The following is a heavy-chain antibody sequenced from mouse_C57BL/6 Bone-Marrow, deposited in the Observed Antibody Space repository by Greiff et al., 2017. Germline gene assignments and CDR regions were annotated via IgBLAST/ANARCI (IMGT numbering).Heavy chain of an antibody. J-gene: IGHJ1*03. CDR3: AITIIFWYFDV. Sequence: QVQLQQSAPGLVQPSQSLSITCTVSGVSLTSYGVRWVRQSPGKGLEWLGVKWGGGSTDYNAEFISRLSISKDNSKSQVFFKLNSLPSEDTAIYYCAITIIFWYFDVWGTGTTVTVSS. CDR2: KWGGGST. D-gene: IGHD1-1*02. CDR1: GVSLTSYG. V-gene: IGHV2-2*01.